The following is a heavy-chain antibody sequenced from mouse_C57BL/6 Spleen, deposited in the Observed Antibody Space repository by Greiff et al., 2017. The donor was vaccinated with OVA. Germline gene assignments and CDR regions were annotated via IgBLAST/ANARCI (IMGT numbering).Heavy chain of an antibody. J-gene: IGHJ3*01. Sequence: EVQRVESGPELVKPGASVKIPCKASGYTFTDYNMDWVKQSHGKSFEWIGDINPNNGGTIYNQKFKGKATLTVDKSSSTAYMELRSLTSEDTAVYYCASVGSSGSFAYWGQGTLVTVSA. CDR1: GYTFTDYN. CDR2: INPNNGGT. V-gene: IGHV1-18*01. CDR3: ASVGSSGSFAY. D-gene: IGHD3-2*02.